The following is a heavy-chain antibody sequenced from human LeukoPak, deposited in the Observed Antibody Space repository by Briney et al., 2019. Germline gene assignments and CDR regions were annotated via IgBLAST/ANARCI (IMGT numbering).Heavy chain of an antibody. D-gene: IGHD3-16*01. V-gene: IGHV1-69*05. Sequence: SVKVSCKASGGTFSNYAFSWVRQAPGQGLEWMGRIIPIFGTTNYAQKFQGRATITTDESTSTAHMELSSLTSADTAVYYCARDNSNDYAPSRFDPWGQETLVTVSS. CDR2: IIPIFGTT. CDR3: ARDNSNDYAPSRFDP. J-gene: IGHJ5*02. CDR1: GGTFSNYA.